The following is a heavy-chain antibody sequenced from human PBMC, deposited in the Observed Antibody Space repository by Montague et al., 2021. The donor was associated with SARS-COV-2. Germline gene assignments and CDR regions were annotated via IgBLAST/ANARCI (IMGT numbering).Heavy chain of an antibody. CDR2: INHSGST. D-gene: IGHD3-22*01. V-gene: IGHV4-34*01. CDR3: ARGTNRVFTYDYDSSGYASDY. J-gene: IGHJ4*02. Sequence: SETLSLTCTVSGGSISSYYWSWIRQPPGKGLEWIGEINHSGSTKYNPYLKSRVTISVDTSKNQFSVKLSSVTVADTAVYYCARGTNRVFTYDYDSSGYASDYWGQGTLVTVSS. CDR1: GGSISSYY.